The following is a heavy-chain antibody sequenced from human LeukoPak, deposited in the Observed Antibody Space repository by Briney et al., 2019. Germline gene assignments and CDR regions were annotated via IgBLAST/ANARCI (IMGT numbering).Heavy chain of an antibody. CDR2: IIPIFGTA. CDR1: GGTFSSYA. V-gene: IGHV1-69*05. J-gene: IGHJ4*02. CDR3: ASIVGATIGAFDY. D-gene: IGHD1-26*01. Sequence: ASVKVSCKASGGTFSSYAISWVRQAPGQGLEWMGGIIPIFGTANYAQKFQGRVTITTDESTSTAYMELSSLRSEDTAVYCCASIVGATIGAFDYWGQGTLVTVSS.